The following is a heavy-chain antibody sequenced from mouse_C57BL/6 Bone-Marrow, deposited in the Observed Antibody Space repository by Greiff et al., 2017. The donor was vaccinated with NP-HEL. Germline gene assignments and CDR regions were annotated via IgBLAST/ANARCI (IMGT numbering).Heavy chain of an antibody. V-gene: IGHV5-17*01. J-gene: IGHJ4*01. D-gene: IGHD2-4*01. CDR1: GFTFSDYG. CDR2: ISSGSSTI. CDR3: AREDYDYLYAMDY. Sequence: EVKLVESGGGLVKPGGSLKLSCAASGFTFSDYGMHWVRQAPEKGLEWVAYISSGSSTIYYADTVKGRFTISRDNAKNTLFLQLTRLRSEDTAMYYCAREDYDYLYAMDYWGQGTSVTVSS.